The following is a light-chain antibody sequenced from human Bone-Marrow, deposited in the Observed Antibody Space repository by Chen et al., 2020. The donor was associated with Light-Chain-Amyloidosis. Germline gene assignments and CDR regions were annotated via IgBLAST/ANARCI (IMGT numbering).Light chain of an antibody. CDR2: RDT. Sequence: SYELTQPPSVSVSPGQTVRITCSGDDLPTKYAYWYQQKPGQAPVLVIHRDTERPSGISERFSGSSSGTTATLTISGGQAEDEADYHCQSADSSGTYEVIVGGGTKLTVL. J-gene: IGLJ2*01. CDR1: DLPTKY. CDR3: QSADSSGTYEVI. V-gene: IGLV3-25*03.